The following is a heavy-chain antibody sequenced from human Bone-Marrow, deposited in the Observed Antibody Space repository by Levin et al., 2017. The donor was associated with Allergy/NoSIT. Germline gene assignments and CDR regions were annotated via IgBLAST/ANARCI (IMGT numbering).Heavy chain of an antibody. V-gene: IGHV3-33*01. CDR3: ARDLTKGYRVPFDY. Sequence: PGGSLRLSCAASGFTFSSYGMHWVRQAPGKGLEWVAVIWYDGSNKYYADSVKGRFTISRDNSKNTLYLQMNSLRAEDTAVYYCARDLTKGYRVPFDYWGQGTLVTVSS. D-gene: IGHD3-3*01. CDR2: IWYDGSNK. CDR1: GFTFSSYG. J-gene: IGHJ4*02.